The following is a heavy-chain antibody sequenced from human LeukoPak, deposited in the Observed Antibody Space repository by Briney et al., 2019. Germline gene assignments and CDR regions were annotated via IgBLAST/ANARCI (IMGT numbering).Heavy chain of an antibody. Sequence: SETLSLTCTVSGGSISSYYWSWIRQPPGKGLEWIGYIYYSGSTNYNPSLRSRVTISVDTSKNQFSLKLSSVTAADTAVYYCARASTEYFQHWGQGTLVTVSS. J-gene: IGHJ1*01. CDR1: GGSISSYY. CDR3: ARASTEYFQH. V-gene: IGHV4-59*01. CDR2: IYYSGST.